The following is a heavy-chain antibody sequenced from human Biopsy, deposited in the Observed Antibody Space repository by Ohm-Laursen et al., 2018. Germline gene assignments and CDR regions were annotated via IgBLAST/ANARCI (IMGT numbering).Heavy chain of an antibody. CDR2: ISAYNGNR. CDR3: AREEDNSGYDYYGMDV. V-gene: IGHV1-18*04. CDR1: SYTFTDYN. D-gene: IGHD3-22*01. J-gene: IGHJ6*02. Sequence: ASVKVSCKVSSYTFTDYNIHWMRQAPGQGLEWMGWISAYNGNRNYAQKFQGRVTMTTGTSTSTAYMELRSLRSDDTAVYFCAREEDNSGYDYYGMDVWGQGTTVTVSS.